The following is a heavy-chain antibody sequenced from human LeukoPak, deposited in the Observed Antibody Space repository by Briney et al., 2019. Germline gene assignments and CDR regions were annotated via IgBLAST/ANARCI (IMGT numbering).Heavy chain of an antibody. V-gene: IGHV3-23*01. D-gene: IGHD2-15*01. CDR3: ARVKRDCSGGSCYSYDY. CDR2: ISGGGGTI. Sequence: GGSLRLSCAASGFTFTNYAMNWVRQAPGKGLQWVSAISGGGGTIYYADSVKGRFTISRDNSKNTLYLQMNSLRAEDTAVYYCARVKRDCSGGSCYSYDYWGQGTLVTVSS. CDR1: GFTFTNYA. J-gene: IGHJ4*02.